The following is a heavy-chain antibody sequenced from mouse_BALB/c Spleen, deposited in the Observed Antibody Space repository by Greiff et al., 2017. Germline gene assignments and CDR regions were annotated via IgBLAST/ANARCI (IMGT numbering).Heavy chain of an antibody. J-gene: IGHJ4*01. CDR1: GFNIKDTY. D-gene: IGHD1-1*02. CDR2: IDPANGNT. CDR3: ATNVVYYAMDY. V-gene: IGHV14-3*02. Sequence: EVQRVESGAELVKPGASVKLSCTASGFNIKDTYMHWVKQRPEQGLEWIGRIDPANGNTKYDPKFQGKATITADTSSNTAYLQLSSLTSEDTAVYYCATNVVYYAMDYWGQGTSVTVSS.